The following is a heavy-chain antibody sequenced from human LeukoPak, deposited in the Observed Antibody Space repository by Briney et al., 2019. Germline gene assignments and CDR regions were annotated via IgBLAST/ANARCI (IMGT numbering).Heavy chain of an antibody. CDR3: ARDTREYSYGYSHYFDN. CDR2: ITPNSGGT. V-gene: IGHV1-2*02. CDR1: GYTFTGYY. J-gene: IGHJ4*02. Sequence: ASVKVSCKASGYTFTGYYMQWVRQAPGQGLEWMGWITPNSGGTNYAQKFQGRVTMTRDTSISTAYMELSRLRSDDTAVYYCARDTREYSYGYSHYFDNWGQGTLVTVSS. D-gene: IGHD5-18*01.